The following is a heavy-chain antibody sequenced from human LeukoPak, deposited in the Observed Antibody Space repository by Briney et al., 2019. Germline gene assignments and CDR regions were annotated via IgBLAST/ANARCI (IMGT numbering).Heavy chain of an antibody. CDR2: IYYSGST. CDR3: ARLSSSWYFLDY. Sequence: SQTLSLTCTVSGGSISSGGYYWSWIRQHPGKGLEWIGYIYYSGSTYYNPSLKSRVTISVDTSKNQFSLKLSSVTAADTAVYYCARLSSSWYFLDYWGQGTLVTVSS. CDR1: GGSISSGGYY. D-gene: IGHD6-13*01. V-gene: IGHV4-31*03. J-gene: IGHJ4*02.